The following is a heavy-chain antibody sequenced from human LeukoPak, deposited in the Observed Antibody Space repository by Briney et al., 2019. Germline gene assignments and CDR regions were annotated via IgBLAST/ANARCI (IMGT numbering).Heavy chain of an antibody. D-gene: IGHD3-16*02. CDR3: ARERYDYVWGSYRQYYFDY. V-gene: IGHV3-53*01. CDR2: IYNGGST. J-gene: IGHJ4*02. CDR1: GFTVSSNY. Sequence: GGSLRLSCAASGFTVSSNYMSWVRQAPGKGLEWVSVIYNGGSTYYADSVKGRFTISRDNSKDTLYLQMNSLRAEDTAVYYCARERYDYVWGSYRQYYFDYWGQGTLVTVSS.